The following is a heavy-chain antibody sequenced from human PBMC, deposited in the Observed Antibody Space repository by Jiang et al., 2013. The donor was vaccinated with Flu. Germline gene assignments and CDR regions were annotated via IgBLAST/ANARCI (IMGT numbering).Heavy chain of an antibody. CDR2: IYHSGAT. CDR1: GYSINSGHY. Sequence: PGLVQPSETLSLTCDVSGYSINSGHYWGWIRQPPGKGLEWIGNIYHSGATYYNRSLKSRVTISKDTSKNQFSLRLTSVTAADTAVYYCATPLTTVTTDALDVWGQGTKVTVSS. V-gene: IGHV4-38-2*01. J-gene: IGHJ3*01. CDR3: ATPLTTVTTDALDV. D-gene: IGHD4-17*01.